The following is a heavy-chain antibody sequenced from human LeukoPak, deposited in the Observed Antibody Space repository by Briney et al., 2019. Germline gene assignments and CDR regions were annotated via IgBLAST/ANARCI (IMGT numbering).Heavy chain of an antibody. J-gene: IGHJ4*02. V-gene: IGHV4-39*01. CDR2: IYYSGST. D-gene: IGHD3-10*01. Sequence: PSETLSLTCTVSGGSISSSSYYWGWIRQPPGKGLEWIGSIYYSGSTYYNPSLKSRVTISVDTSKNQFSLKLSSVIAADTAVYYCASAFRLLWFGETGTFDYWGQGTLVTVSS. CDR3: ASAFRLLWFGETGTFDY. CDR1: GGSISSSSYY.